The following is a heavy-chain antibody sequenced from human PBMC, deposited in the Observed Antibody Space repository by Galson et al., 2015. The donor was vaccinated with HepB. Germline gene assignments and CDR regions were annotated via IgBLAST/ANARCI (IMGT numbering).Heavy chain of an antibody. J-gene: IGHJ4*02. CDR1: GDSVPSTIAA. V-gene: IGHV6-1*01. Sequence: CAISGDSVPSTIAAWNWIGQSPSRGLEWLGRTYYRSQWYNEYAVSVEGRITINPDTSKNQFSLQLNSVTPEDTAVYFCAGHRTRVHYFFDYWGQGTLVTVSS. CDR2: TYYRSQWYN. D-gene: IGHD3-16*02. CDR3: AGHRTRVHYFFDY.